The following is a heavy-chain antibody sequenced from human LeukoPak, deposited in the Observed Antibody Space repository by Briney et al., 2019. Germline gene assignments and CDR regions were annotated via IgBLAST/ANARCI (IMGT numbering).Heavy chain of an antibody. Sequence: SETLSLTCTVSGGSISIYYWSWIRQPAGKGLEWIWRIYTGGSTNYNPSIKSRVTMSVDTSKNQFSLKLSSVTAADTAVYYCARDFEGYCSSTSCYYYYYMDVWGKGTTVTVSS. CDR1: GGSISIYY. D-gene: IGHD2-2*01. CDR3: ARDFEGYCSSTSCYYYYYMDV. J-gene: IGHJ6*03. V-gene: IGHV4-4*07. CDR2: IYTGGST.